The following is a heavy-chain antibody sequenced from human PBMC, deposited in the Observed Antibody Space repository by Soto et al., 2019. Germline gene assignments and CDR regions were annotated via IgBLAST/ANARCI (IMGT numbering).Heavy chain of an antibody. Sequence: SETLSLSCTVSGVSISGYALSWVRQPPGKGLEWIARLYSSGNYNYNPAFMSRLFMSADTSKNQFSLMLSSVTAADTAVYYCARGPYSSGWYVVDYWGQGTLVTVSS. CDR2: LYSSGNY. CDR3: ARGPYSSGWYVVDY. J-gene: IGHJ4*02. D-gene: IGHD6-19*01. V-gene: IGHV4-4*07. CDR1: GVSISGYA.